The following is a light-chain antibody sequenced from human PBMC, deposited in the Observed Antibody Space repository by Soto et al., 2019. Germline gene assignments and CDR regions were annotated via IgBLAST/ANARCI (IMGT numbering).Light chain of an antibody. J-gene: IGLJ3*02. CDR1: SSNIETNY. Sequence: QSVLTQPPSASGTPGQRVIISCSGSSSNIETNYVYWYQQFPGTAPKLLIYRNNQRPSGVPDRFTGSKSGTSASLAISGLRSEDEADYYCIAWDDSLSGWVFGGGTKLTVL. V-gene: IGLV1-47*01. CDR2: RNN. CDR3: IAWDDSLSGWV.